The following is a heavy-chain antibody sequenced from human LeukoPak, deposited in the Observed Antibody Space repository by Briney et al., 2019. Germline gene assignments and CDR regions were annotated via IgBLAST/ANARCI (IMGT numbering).Heavy chain of an antibody. CDR3: ARDPPRAPYSGSYWPENWFDP. D-gene: IGHD1-26*01. CDR1: GGTFSSYA. V-gene: IGHV1-69*06. J-gene: IGHJ5*02. CDR2: IIPIFGTA. Sequence: SVKVSCKASGGTFSSYAISWVRQAPGQGLEWMGGIIPIFGTANYAQKFQGRVTITADKSTSTAYMELSSLRSEDTAVYYCARDPPRAPYSGSYWPENWFDPWGQGTLVTVSS.